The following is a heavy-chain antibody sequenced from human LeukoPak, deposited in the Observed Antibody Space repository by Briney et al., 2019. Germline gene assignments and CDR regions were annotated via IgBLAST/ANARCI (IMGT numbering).Heavy chain of an antibody. Sequence: PGGSLRLSCAASGFTFSSYWMSGVRQAPGKGLEWVSHISSSSRSIYYADSVKGRFSISTDNAKNSLYLQMNSLRDEDTAVYYCARSGYGSRWYFFDHWGQGTLVTVSS. V-gene: IGHV3-48*02. CDR1: GFTFSSYW. CDR3: ARSGYGSRWYFFDH. J-gene: IGHJ4*02. CDR2: ISSSSRSI. D-gene: IGHD6-13*01.